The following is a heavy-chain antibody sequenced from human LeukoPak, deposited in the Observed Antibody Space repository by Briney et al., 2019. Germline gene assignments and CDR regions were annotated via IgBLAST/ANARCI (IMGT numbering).Heavy chain of an antibody. Sequence: GASVKVSCKASGGTFSSYTISWVRQAPGEGLEWLGRIIPILGIANYAQKCQGRVTITADKSTSTAYIELSSLRSEDTAVYYWAHVDYYIEYWGQGTLVTVSS. CDR1: GGTFSSYT. V-gene: IGHV1-69*02. J-gene: IGHJ4*02. CDR3: AHVDYYIEY. D-gene: IGHD3-10*01. CDR2: IIPILGIA.